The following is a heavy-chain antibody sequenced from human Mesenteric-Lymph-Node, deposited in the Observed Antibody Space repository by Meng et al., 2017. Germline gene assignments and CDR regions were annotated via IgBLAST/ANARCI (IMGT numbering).Heavy chain of an antibody. V-gene: IGHV1-69*02. CDR1: GATGSCRS. D-gene: IGHD2-21*02. CDR2: VIPVLGIS. Sequence: QVPWAHTGVESRKLGAQSKVSITTSGATGSCRSVSWLGQDSGQGLEWKGRVIPVLGISNEAKKCQGTVTITADNSTTTTDKEVRSLRSDDTAVYYCARSGYCGVDCLNGFDPWGQGTLVTVSS. CDR3: ARSGYCGVDCLNGFDP. J-gene: IGHJ5*02.